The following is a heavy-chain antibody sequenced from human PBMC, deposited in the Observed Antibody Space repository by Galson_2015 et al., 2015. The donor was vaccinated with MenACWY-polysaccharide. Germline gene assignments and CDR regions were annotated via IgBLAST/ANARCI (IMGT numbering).Heavy chain of an antibody. CDR3: ARGYSYGYLKYYFDY. V-gene: IGHV1-69*04. J-gene: IGHJ4*02. CDR2: IIPILGIA. CDR1: GGTFSSYA. Sequence: SVKVSCKASGGTFSSYAISWVRQAPGQGLEWMGRIIPILGIANYAQKFQGRVTITADKSTSTAYMELSSLRSEDTAVYYCARGYSYGYLKYYFDYWGQGTLVTVSS. D-gene: IGHD5-18*01.